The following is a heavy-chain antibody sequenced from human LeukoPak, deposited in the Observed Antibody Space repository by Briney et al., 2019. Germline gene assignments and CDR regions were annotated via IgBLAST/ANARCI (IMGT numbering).Heavy chain of an antibody. Sequence: HTGGSLRLSCAASGFAFSSYAMSWVRQAPGKGLEWVSAISGSGGSTYYADSVKGRFTISRDNSKNTLYLQMNSLRAEDTAVYYCAKVERLRYFDYWGQGTLVTVSS. CDR1: GFAFSSYA. V-gene: IGHV3-23*01. D-gene: IGHD6-25*01. CDR2: ISGSGGST. CDR3: AKVERLRYFDY. J-gene: IGHJ4*02.